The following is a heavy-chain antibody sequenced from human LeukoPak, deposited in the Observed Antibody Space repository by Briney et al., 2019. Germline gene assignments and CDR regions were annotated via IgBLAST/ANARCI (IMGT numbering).Heavy chain of an antibody. V-gene: IGHV3-48*01. J-gene: IGHJ4*02. CDR1: GFTFSSYS. Sequence: GGSLRLSCAASGFTFSSYSMNWVRQAPGKGLEWVSYISSSSSTIYYADSVKGRFTVSRDNAKNSLYLQMNSLRAEDTAVYYCARDPDEYCSSTSCYRGGQGTLVTVSS. CDR3: ARDPDEYCSSTSCYR. D-gene: IGHD2-2*02. CDR2: ISSSSSTI.